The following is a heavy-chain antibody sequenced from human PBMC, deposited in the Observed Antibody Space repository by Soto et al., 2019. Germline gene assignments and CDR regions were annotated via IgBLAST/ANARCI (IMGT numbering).Heavy chain of an antibody. CDR3: AVADGSGSGYYFAQ. J-gene: IGHJ4*02. CDR2: ISGRATYT. V-gene: IGHV3-23*01. D-gene: IGHD3-10*01. Sequence: EVQLLESGGGSVQGGGSLRLSCAAPGLPFSNYAMAWVRQAPGKALEWVSGISGRATYTHYADSVKGRFTISSDNSKNTLSLQMNSMRADDTAVYYCAVADGSGSGYYFAQWGQGTLVTVSS. CDR1: GLPFSNYA.